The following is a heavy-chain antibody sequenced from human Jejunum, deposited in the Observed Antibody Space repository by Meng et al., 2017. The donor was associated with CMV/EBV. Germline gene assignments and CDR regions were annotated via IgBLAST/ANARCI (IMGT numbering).Heavy chain of an antibody. CDR1: GFSFSDYY. CDR2: ISSSATTI. D-gene: IGHD6-19*01. Sequence: ASGFSFSDYYMTWIRQAPGKGLEFVSYISSSATTIYYAAFVKGRFTISRDNTKNSLYLQMDSLRAEDTAVYYCARSPYSSGWVYFDYWGQGTLVTVSS. V-gene: IGHV3-11*01. CDR3: ARSPYSSGWVYFDY. J-gene: IGHJ4*02.